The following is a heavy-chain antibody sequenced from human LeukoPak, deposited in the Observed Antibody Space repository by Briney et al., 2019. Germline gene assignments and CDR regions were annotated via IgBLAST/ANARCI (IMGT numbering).Heavy chain of an antibody. V-gene: IGHV4-59*12. CDR2: IYYSGST. D-gene: IGHD3-10*01. Sequence: KPSETLSLTCTVSGGSLSSYYWSWIRQAPGKGLEWIGYIYYSGSTNYNPSLKSRVTISVDTSKNQFSLKLSSVTAADTAVYYCARGRFTMVRIHGEGAFDIWGQGTMVTVSS. J-gene: IGHJ3*02. CDR3: ARGRFTMVRIHGEGAFDI. CDR1: GGSLSSYY.